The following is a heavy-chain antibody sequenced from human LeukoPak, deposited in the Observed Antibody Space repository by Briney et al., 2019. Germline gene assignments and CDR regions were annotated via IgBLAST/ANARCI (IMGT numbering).Heavy chain of an antibody. CDR3: AKLLYYYDSSQPY. CDR2: ISWNSGTI. Sequence: GGSLRLSCAASGFIFDDYAMHWVRQAPGKGLEWVSGISWNSGTIGYADSVKGRFTISRDNAKNTLYLQMNSLRAEDTAVYYCAKLLYYYDSSQPYWGQGTLVTVSS. D-gene: IGHD3-22*01. CDR1: GFIFDDYA. V-gene: IGHV3-9*01. J-gene: IGHJ4*02.